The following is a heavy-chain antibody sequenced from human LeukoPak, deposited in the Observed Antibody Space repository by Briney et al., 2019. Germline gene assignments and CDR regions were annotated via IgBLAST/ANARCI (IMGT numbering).Heavy chain of an antibody. CDR2: ISGSGGST. J-gene: IGHJ3*02. CDR3: ARRLIAVAGNSDAFDI. Sequence: GGSLRLSCAASGFTFSSYAMSWVRQAPGKGLEWVSAISGSGGSTYYADSVKGRFTISRDNSKNTLYLQMNSLRAEDTAVYYCARRLIAVAGNSDAFDIWGQGTMVTVSS. CDR1: GFTFSSYA. D-gene: IGHD6-19*01. V-gene: IGHV3-23*01.